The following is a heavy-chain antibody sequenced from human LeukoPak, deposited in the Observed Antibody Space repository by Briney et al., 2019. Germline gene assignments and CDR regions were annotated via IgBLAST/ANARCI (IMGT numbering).Heavy chain of an antibody. CDR3: ARSHPIVVVVAASYYCGMDV. Sequence: ASVKVSCKASGYTFTGYYMHWVRQAPGQGLEWMGWINPNSGGTNYAQKFQGRVTMTRDTSISTAYMELSRLRSDDTAVYYCARSHPIVVVVAASYYCGMDVWGQGTTVTVSS. CDR1: GYTFTGYY. CDR2: INPNSGGT. J-gene: IGHJ6*02. V-gene: IGHV1-2*02. D-gene: IGHD2-15*01.